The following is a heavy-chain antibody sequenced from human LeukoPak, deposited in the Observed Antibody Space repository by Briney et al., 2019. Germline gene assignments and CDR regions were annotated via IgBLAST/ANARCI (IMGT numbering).Heavy chain of an antibody. CDR2: IGTAGDT. CDR1: GFTFSSYD. J-gene: IGHJ6*03. V-gene: IGHV3-13*01. Sequence: PGGSLRLSCAASGFTFSSYDMHWVRQATGKGLEWVSAIGTAGDTYYPGSVKGRFTISRENAKNSLYLQMNSLRAGDTAVYYCARVSGASYMDVWGKGTMVTVSS. CDR3: ARVSGASYMDV.